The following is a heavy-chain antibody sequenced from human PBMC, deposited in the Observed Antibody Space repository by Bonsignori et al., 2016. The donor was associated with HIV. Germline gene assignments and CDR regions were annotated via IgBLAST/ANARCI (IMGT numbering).Heavy chain of an antibody. CDR3: ARAPPRHYYDSSGYYG. V-gene: IGHV3-21*01. J-gene: IGHJ4*02. Sequence: VRQAPGKGLEWVSSISSSSSYIYYADSVKGRFTISRDNAKNSLYLQMNSLRAEDTAVYYCARAPPRHYYDSSGYYGWGQGTLVTVSS. CDR2: ISSSSSYI. D-gene: IGHD3-22*01.